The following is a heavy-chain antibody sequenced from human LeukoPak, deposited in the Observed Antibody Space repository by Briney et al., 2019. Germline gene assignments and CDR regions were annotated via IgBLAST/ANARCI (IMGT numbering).Heavy chain of an antibody. Sequence: GGSLRLSCVASGFTFNNYAMSWVRQAPGRGLEWVSAISGSGYSTYYADSVKGRFTISRDNSKSTLFLQMNSLRAEDTAIYYCAKINREGATTGPGGPGNFDYWGQGTLVTVSS. V-gene: IGHV3-23*01. CDR2: ISGSGYST. D-gene: IGHD1-26*01. J-gene: IGHJ4*02. CDR1: GFTFNNYA. CDR3: AKINREGATTGPGGPGNFDY.